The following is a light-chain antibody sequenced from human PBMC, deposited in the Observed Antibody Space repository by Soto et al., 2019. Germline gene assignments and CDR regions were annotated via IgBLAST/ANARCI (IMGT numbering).Light chain of an antibody. Sequence: IHMTQSRCSLSASVVDSVTITCRASQSISHWLAWYQQKPGRAPKFLIYDASSLESGVPSRFSGSGSGTEFTLTISSLQPDDFATYYCQQYDSVLGTFGPGTKVDNK. V-gene: IGKV1-5*01. CDR1: QSISHW. J-gene: IGKJ1*01. CDR3: QQYDSVLGT. CDR2: DAS.